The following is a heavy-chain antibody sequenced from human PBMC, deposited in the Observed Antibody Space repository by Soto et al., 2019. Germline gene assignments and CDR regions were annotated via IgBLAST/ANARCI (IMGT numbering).Heavy chain of an antibody. CDR1: GGSFSGHY. Sequence: SETLSLTCAVYGGSFSGHYWSWIRQPPGKGLEWIGEINHSGSTNYNPSLKSRVTISVDTSKNQFSLKLSSVTAADTAVYYCARGGVTGRVLSTGYYMDVWGKGTTVTVSS. V-gene: IGHV4-34*01. J-gene: IGHJ6*03. CDR2: INHSGST. D-gene: IGHD1-20*01. CDR3: ARGGVTGRVLSTGYYMDV.